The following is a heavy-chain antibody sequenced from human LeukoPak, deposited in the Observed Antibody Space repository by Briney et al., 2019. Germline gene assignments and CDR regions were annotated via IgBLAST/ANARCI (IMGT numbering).Heavy chain of an antibody. CDR1: GGSVSDYY. V-gene: IGHV4-59*02. Sequence: PSETLSLTCTVSGGSVSDYYWSWIRQSPGKGLEWIGYIYHTGSTSYSPSLKSRVTISADTSQNQFSLKLSSVTAADTAVYYCASRKLGNDYWGQGTLVTVSS. D-gene: IGHD7-27*01. CDR2: IYHTGST. J-gene: IGHJ4*02. CDR3: ASRKLGNDY.